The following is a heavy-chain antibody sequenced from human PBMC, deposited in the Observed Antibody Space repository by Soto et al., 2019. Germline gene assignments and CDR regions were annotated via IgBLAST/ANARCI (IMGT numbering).Heavy chain of an antibody. J-gene: IGHJ4*02. CDR1: GYTFNTYY. CDR2: IHPSGGGT. V-gene: IGHV1-46*02. CDR3: ARGGHIAVVTASFDY. D-gene: IGHD2-21*02. Sequence: QVQLVQSGAEVRKPGASVKVSCKPSGYTFNTYYLHWLRQAPGQALEWMGVIHPSGGGTTYAQKFLGRVNVTRDTSTTTVFMELSSLRSDDTAVYYCARGGHIAVVTASFDYWGQGTLVTVSS.